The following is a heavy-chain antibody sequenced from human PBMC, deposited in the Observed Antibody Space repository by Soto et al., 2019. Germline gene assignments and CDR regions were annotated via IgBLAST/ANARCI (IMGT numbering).Heavy chain of an antibody. Sequence: ASVKVSCKASGYTFTSYDIDWVRQATGQGLEWMGWMNPNSGNTGYAQKFQGWVTMTRDTSISTAYMELSRLRSDDTAVYYCARVGYDYDILTGYYYFDYWGQGTLVTVSS. CDR2: MNPNSGNT. J-gene: IGHJ4*02. CDR3: ARVGYDYDILTGYYYFDY. CDR1: GYTFTSYD. V-gene: IGHV1-8*01. D-gene: IGHD3-9*01.